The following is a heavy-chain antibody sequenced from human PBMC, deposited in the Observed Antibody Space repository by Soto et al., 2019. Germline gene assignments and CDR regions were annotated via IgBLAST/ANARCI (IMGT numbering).Heavy chain of an antibody. CDR3: ARDPRLELRGVDS. V-gene: IGHV3-23*01. J-gene: IGHJ5*01. CDR1: GSTFRNYA. CDR2: IGGGGDAT. D-gene: IGHD1-7*01. Sequence: GESLKISCAASGSTFRNYAMMWVRQAPGKGLEWVSTIGGGGDATYYADPVKGRFTISRDNSNNTLYLQMNSLRAEDTAIYYCARDPRLELRGVDSWGQGTLVTVSS.